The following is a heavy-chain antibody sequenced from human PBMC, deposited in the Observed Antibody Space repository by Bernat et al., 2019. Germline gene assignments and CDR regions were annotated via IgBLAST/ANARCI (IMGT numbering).Heavy chain of an antibody. J-gene: IGHJ4*02. CDR3: AKSPGGALYYFDY. CDR2: ISYDGSNK. V-gene: IGHV3-30*18. CDR1: GFTFSSYG. Sequence: QVQLVESGGGVVQPGRSLRLSCAASGFTFSSYGMPWVRQAPGKGLEWVAVISYDGSNKYYADSVKGRFTISRDNSKNTPYLQMNSLRAEDTAVYYCAKSPGGALYYFDYWGQGTLVTVSS. D-gene: IGHD3-16*01.